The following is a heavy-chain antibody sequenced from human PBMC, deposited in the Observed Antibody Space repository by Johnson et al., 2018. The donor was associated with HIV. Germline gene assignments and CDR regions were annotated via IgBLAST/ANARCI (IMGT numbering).Heavy chain of an antibody. CDR3: ITGGELLPTNAFDI. J-gene: IGHJ3*02. Sequence: QVQVLESGGGLVQPGGSLRLSCAASGFTFSSYAMHWVRQAPGKGLEWVAVISYDGSNKYYADSVKGRFTISRDNSKNTLYLQMNSRKIEDTAVYYCITGGELLPTNAFDIWGQGTMVTVSS. D-gene: IGHD1-26*01. CDR1: GFTFSSYA. CDR2: ISYDGSNK. V-gene: IGHV3-30-3*01.